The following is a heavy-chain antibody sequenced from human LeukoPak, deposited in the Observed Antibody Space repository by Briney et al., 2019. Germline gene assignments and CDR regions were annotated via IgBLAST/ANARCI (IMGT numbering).Heavy chain of an antibody. J-gene: IGHJ4*02. CDR2: IYSGGST. V-gene: IGHV3-53*01. CDR3: TRDPLHYYASGSYYYFDY. Sequence: GGSLRLSCAASGFTISSSHMSWVRQAPGKGLEWVSIIYSGGSTSYSDSVKGRFIISRDNSKNTLYLQMNSLKTEDTAVYYCTRDPLHYYASGSYYYFDYWGQGTLVTVSS. CDR1: GFTISSSH. D-gene: IGHD3-10*01.